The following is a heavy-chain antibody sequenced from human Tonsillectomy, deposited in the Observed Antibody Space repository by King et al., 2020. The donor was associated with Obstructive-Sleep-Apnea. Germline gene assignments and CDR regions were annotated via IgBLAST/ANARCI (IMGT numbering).Heavy chain of an antibody. CDR3: AKDSPGIAAAGQTGYFQH. CDR1: GFTFDDYT. J-gene: IGHJ1*01. V-gene: IGHV3-43*01. Sequence: EEQLVQSGGVVVQPGGSLRLSCAASGFTFDDYTMHWVRQAPGKGLEWVSLISWDGGSTYYADSVKGRFTISRDNSKNSLYLQMNSLRTEDTALYYCAKDSPGIAAAGQTGYFQHWGQGTLVTVSS. D-gene: IGHD6-13*01. CDR2: ISWDGGST.